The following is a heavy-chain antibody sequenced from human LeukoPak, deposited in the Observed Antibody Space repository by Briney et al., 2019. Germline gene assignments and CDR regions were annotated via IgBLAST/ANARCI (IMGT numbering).Heavy chain of an antibody. D-gene: IGHD2-15*01. V-gene: IGHV3-21*01. CDR1: GFTFSSYS. Sequence: PGGSLRLSCAASGFTFSSYSMNWVRQAPGKGLEWVSSISSSSSYIYYADSVKGRFTISRDNAKNSLYLQMNSLRAEDTAVYYCARATLPCSGGSCSAFDIWGQGTMVTVSS. CDR2: ISSSSSYI. CDR3: ARATLPCSGGSCSAFDI. J-gene: IGHJ3*02.